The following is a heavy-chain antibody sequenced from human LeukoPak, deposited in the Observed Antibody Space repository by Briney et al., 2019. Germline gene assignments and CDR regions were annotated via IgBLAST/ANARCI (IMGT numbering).Heavy chain of an antibody. V-gene: IGHV3-9*01. CDR3: VKEGEMGQNYYGSGRYYYYMDV. CDR2: INWNSGTI. J-gene: IGHJ6*03. D-gene: IGHD3-10*01. CDR1: GFTFDDFA. Sequence: PGRSLRLSCAASGFTFDDFAMHWVRQAPGKGLEWVSGINWNSGTIAYAVSVKGRFTISRANAKNSLYLHMNSLRADDTALYYCVKEGEMGQNYYGSGRYYYYMDVWGKGTMVTVSS.